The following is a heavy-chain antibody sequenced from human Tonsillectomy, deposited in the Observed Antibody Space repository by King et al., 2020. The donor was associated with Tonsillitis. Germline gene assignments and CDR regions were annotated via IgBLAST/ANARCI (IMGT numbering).Heavy chain of an antibody. D-gene: IGHD3-10*01. V-gene: IGHV3-30*17. Sequence: VQLVESGGGVVQPGRSLRLSCAASGFTFSDYAMHWVRQAPGKGLEGVAVISYDGSNNYYADSVKGRFTISRDNSKNTLFLQMNSLRAEDTAVYYCARDSADYSYYYYMDVWGKGTTVTVSS. CDR3: ARDSADYSYYYYMDV. CDR1: GFTFSDYA. J-gene: IGHJ6*03. CDR2: ISYDGSNN.